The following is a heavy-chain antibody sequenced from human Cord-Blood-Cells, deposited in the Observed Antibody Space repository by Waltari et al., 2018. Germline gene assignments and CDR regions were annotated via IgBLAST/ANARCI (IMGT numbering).Heavy chain of an antibody. CDR3: ARDRKLGKEAARNAFDI. CDR2: IRPRGGST. V-gene: IGHV1-46*03. CDR1: GYTFTSYY. J-gene: IGHJ3*02. Sequence: QVQLVQSGAEVKKPGASVKVSCKASGYTFTSYYMHWVRQAPGQGLEWRGMIRPRGGSTSYAQKFQGRVTMTRDTSTSTVYMELSSLRSEDTAVYYCARDRKLGKEAARNAFDIWGQGTMVTVSS. D-gene: IGHD7-27*01.